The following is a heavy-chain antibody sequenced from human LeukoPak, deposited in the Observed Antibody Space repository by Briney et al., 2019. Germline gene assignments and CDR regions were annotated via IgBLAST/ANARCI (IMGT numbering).Heavy chain of an antibody. D-gene: IGHD3-22*01. J-gene: IGHJ4*02. V-gene: IGHV3-30*02. CDR3: AKNRDSSDYPRDFDY. CDR1: RFTFSSYG. CDR2: IRHDGSYQ. Sequence: GSLRLSCAASRFTFSSYGMHWVRQPPGKGLEWVAFIRHDGSYQQYVDSVKGRFTVSRDNSKDTVYLQMNSLRTEDTAVYYCAKNRDSSDYPRDFDYWGQGTLVTVSS.